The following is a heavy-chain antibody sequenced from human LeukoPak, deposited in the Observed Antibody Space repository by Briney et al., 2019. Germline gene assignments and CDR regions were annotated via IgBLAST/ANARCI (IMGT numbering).Heavy chain of an antibody. J-gene: IGHJ3*02. V-gene: IGHV3-21*01. CDR2: ISSSSSYI. CDR1: GFTFSSYS. D-gene: IGHD5-18*01. CDR3: ARVLDEDTANDAFDI. Sequence: TGGSLRLSCAASGFTFSSYSMNWVRQAPGKGLEWVSSISSSSSYIYYADSVKGRFTISRDNAKSSLYLQMNSLRAEDTAVYYCARVLDEDTANDAFDIWGQRTMVTVSS.